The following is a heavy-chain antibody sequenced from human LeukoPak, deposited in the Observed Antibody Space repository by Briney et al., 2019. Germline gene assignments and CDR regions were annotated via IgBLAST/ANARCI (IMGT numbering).Heavy chain of an antibody. CDR3: ARGDYSDSGSSRDYFDY. Sequence: PGRSLRLSCAASGFTFSNYAMHWVRQAPGKGLEWMAVISYDESNKYYADSLKGRFTISRDNSKNTLYLQMNSLRAEDTAVYYCARGDYSDSGSSRDYFDYWGQGALVTVSS. D-gene: IGHD3-10*01. V-gene: IGHV3-30-3*01. J-gene: IGHJ4*02. CDR1: GFTFSNYA. CDR2: ISYDESNK.